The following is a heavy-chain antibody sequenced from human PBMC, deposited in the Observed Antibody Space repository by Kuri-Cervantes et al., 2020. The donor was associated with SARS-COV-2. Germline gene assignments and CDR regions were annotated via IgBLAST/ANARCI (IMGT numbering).Heavy chain of an antibody. CDR2: ISAYNGNT. V-gene: IGHV1-18*01. CDR1: GYTFTSYG. CDR3: ARGRDYDFWSGYPPVLYAFDI. D-gene: IGHD3-3*01. Sequence: ATVTVSCKASGYTFTSYGISWVRQAPGQGLEWMGWISAYNGNTNYAQKLQGRVTMTTDTSTSTAYMELRSLRSDDTAVYYCARGRDYDFWSGYPPVLYAFDIWGQGTMVTVSS. J-gene: IGHJ3*02.